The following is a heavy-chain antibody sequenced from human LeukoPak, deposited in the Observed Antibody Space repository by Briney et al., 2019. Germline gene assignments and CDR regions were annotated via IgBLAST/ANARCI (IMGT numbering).Heavy chain of an antibody. D-gene: IGHD3-10*01. CDR2: VKQDGSDK. CDR3: AKVEGYYGYEVSDY. CDR1: GFTFSNYW. J-gene: IGHJ4*02. V-gene: IGHV3-7*03. Sequence: HPGGSLRLSCVASGFTFSNYWMSWVRQAPGKGLEWVANVKQDGSDKHFVDSVKGRFTISRDNGKNSLYLQMNSLRAEDTAVYYCAKVEGYYGYEVSDYWGQGTLVTVSS.